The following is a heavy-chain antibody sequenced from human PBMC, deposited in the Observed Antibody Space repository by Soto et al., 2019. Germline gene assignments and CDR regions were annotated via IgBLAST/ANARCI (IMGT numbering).Heavy chain of an antibody. V-gene: IGHV3-53*01. CDR2: IYSGGST. J-gene: IGHJ6*02. Sequence: PXVSLRLSCAASGFTFSSNYMSGVRQAPGKGLEWVSVIYSGGSTYYADSVKGRFTISRDNSKNTLYLQMNSLRAEDTAVYYCASRTAATTPTKYYYYGMDVCGQRTTVTVSS. CDR3: ASRTAATTPTKYYYYGMDV. CDR1: GFTFSSNY. D-gene: IGHD1-26*01.